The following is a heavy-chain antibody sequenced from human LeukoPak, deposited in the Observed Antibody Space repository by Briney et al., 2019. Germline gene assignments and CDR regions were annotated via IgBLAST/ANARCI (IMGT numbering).Heavy chain of an antibody. Sequence: PGGSLRLSCAASGFTFSTYAMSWVRQAPGKGLEWVSAISGSGGSTYYADSVKGRFTISRDNSKNTLYLQMNSLRAEDTAVYYCAKAAGITMVRGVIFQHWGQGTLVTVSS. CDR1: GFTFSTYA. V-gene: IGHV3-23*01. J-gene: IGHJ1*01. CDR2: ISGSGGST. D-gene: IGHD3-10*01. CDR3: AKAAGITMVRGVIFQH.